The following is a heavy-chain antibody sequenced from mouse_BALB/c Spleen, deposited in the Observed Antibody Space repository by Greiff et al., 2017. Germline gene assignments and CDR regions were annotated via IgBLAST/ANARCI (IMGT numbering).Heavy chain of an antibody. J-gene: IGHJ1*01. D-gene: IGHD2-3*01. CDR1: GFTFSSYA. CDR2: ISSGGST. Sequence: EVQLVESGGGLVKPGGSLKLSCAASGFTFSSYAMSWVRQTPEKRLEWVASISSGGSTYYPDSVKGRFTISRDNARNILYLQMSSLRSEDTAMYYCAREDGPWYFDVWGAGTTVTVSS. CDR3: AREDGPWYFDV. V-gene: IGHV5-6-5*01.